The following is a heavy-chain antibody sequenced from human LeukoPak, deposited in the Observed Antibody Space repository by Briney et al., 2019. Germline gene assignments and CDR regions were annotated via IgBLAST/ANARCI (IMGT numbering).Heavy chain of an antibody. D-gene: IGHD2-2*01. CDR2: VRSETYGGTT. CDR1: GFTFSNAW. Sequence: GGSLRLSCAASGFTFSNAWMSWVRQAPGKGLEWVSRVRSETYGGTTHYAAPVQGRFTISRDDSKNTLYLQMNSLETDDTAVYYCTTLSYAAAPTWGQGTLVTVSS. J-gene: IGHJ5*02. V-gene: IGHV3-15*01. CDR3: TTLSYAAAPT.